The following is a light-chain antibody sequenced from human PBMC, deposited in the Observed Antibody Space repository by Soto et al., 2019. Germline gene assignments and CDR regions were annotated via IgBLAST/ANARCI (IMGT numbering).Light chain of an antibody. V-gene: IGKV1-5*03. J-gene: IGKJ5*01. Sequence: DIQMTQSPSTLSASVGDRVTITCRASQSISSWFAWYQQKPAKAPKLLIYKASSLESGVPSRFSGSGSGTEFTLTISSLQPDDFATYYCQQYNSYPITFGQGTRLEIK. CDR2: KAS. CDR1: QSISSW. CDR3: QQYNSYPIT.